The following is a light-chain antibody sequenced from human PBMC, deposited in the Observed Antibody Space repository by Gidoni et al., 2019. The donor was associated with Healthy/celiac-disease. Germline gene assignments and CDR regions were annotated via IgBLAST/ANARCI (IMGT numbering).Light chain of an antibody. CDR1: KLGDKY. CDR2: QDS. CDR3: QAWDSSTVV. V-gene: IGLV3-1*01. J-gene: IGLJ2*01. Sequence: SYELTQPPSVSASPEQTASITCSGDKLGDKYACWYQQKPGQSPVLVIYQDSKRPSGIPERFSGSNSGNTATLTISGTQAMDEADYYCQAWDSSTVVFGGGTKLTVL.